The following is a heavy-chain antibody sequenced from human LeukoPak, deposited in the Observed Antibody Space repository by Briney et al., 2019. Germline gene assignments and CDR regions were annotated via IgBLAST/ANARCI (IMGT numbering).Heavy chain of an antibody. D-gene: IGHD3-22*01. V-gene: IGHV3-23*01. CDR2: ISGSGGST. CDR3: AKEPPAYYYDSSGYYDY. J-gene: IGHJ4*02. Sequence: QPGASLRLSCAASGFTFSSYAMSWVRQAPGKGLEWVSAISGSGGSTYYADSVKGRFTISRDNSKNTLYLQMNSLRAEDTAVYYCAKEPPAYYYDSSGYYDYWGQGTLVTVSS. CDR1: GFTFSSYA.